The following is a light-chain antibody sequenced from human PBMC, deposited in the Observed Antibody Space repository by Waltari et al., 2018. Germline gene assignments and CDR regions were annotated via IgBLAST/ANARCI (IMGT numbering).Light chain of an antibody. CDR3: QQGNRFPWP. CDR1: QDVSKW. CDR2: EAV. Sequence: DIQMTQSPSSVPASVGETVTITCRASQDVSKWLAWYQQTPGKATKLLIAEAVYLQGGAPSRFRGNGSATLFPLTISSLQPEAYATYYCQQGNRFPWPFGQGTKV. J-gene: IGKJ1*01. V-gene: IGKV1-12*01.